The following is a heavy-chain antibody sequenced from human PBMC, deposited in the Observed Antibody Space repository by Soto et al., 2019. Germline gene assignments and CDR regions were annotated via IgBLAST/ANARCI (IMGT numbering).Heavy chain of an antibody. D-gene: IGHD2-15*01. CDR1: GFTFSYG. J-gene: IGHJ4*02. CDR2: ISYDSSNK. CDR3: ANLVIGYCSGNTCDDY. V-gene: IGHV3-30*18. Sequence: VQLLESGGGLIQPGGSLRLSCAASGFTFSYGIHWLRQAPGKGLEWVAYISYDSSNKFYGDSVKGRFTISRDNSKNTQFLHMNSLRAEDTAVYYCANLVIGYCSGNTCDDYWGQGTLVAVSS.